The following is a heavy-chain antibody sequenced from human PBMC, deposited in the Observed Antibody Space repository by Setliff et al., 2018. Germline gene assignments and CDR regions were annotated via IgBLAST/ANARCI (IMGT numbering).Heavy chain of an antibody. CDR2: ISAYNGNT. Sequence: RASVKVSCKASGYTFTNYGINWVRQAPGQGLEWLGWISAYNGNTHYAQKLQGRVSMTTDTSTSTAYMELSSLRSEDTAVYYCAGLSTRVTYWGQGTLVTVSS. CDR1: GYTFTNYG. J-gene: IGHJ4*02. V-gene: IGHV1-18*01. CDR3: AGLSTRVTY.